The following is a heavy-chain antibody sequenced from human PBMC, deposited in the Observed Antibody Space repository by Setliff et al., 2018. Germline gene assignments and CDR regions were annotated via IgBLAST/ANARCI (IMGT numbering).Heavy chain of an antibody. CDR3: ATEKFPGDWGDY. Sequence: SVKVSCKASGGTFSSYAISWVRQAPGQGLEWMGGIIPILGIANYAQKFQGRVTITADKSTSTAYMELSSLRSDDTAVYYCATEKFPGDWGDYWGQGTLVTVSS. V-gene: IGHV1-69*10. CDR2: IIPILGIA. D-gene: IGHD2-21*01. J-gene: IGHJ4*02. CDR1: GGTFSSYA.